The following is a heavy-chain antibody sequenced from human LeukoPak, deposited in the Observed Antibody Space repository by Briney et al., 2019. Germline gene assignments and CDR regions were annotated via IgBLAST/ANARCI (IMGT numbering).Heavy chain of an antibody. V-gene: IGHV1-69*05. CDR3: AGALFHVDSSGYDIDGYDI. D-gene: IGHD3-22*01. J-gene: IGHJ3*02. Sequence: ASVQVSCKACGGTFSNCALSWVRQAPGKGLEWMGGTTPIFGSAEYAQNFQGRVTVTTYGSTSTAYMEMSSLRSDDTAVYYCAGALFHVDSSGYDIDGYDIWGQGTMVTVSS. CDR2: TTPIFGSA. CDR1: GGTFSNCA.